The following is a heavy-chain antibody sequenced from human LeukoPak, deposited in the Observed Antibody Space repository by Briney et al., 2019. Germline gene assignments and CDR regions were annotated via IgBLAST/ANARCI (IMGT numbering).Heavy chain of an antibody. V-gene: IGHV3-48*04. CDR3: ARGKAVAGYIPRAFDI. CDR2: ISSSSSTI. J-gene: IGHJ3*02. Sequence: PGGSLRLSCAASGFTFSSYSMNWVRQAPGKGLEWVSSISSSSSTIYYADSVKGRFTISRDNAKNSLYLQMNSLRAEDTAVYYCARGKAVAGYIPRAFDIWGQGIMVTVSS. D-gene: IGHD6-19*01. CDR1: GFTFSSYS.